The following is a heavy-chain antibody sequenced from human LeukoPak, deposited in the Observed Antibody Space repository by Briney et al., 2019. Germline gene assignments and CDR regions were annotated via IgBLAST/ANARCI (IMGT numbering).Heavy chain of an antibody. CDR1: GFTFSSYW. J-gene: IGHJ4*02. CDR3: ARDFWDYDSSGYLDY. V-gene: IGHV3-7*01. CDR2: IKQDGSEK. Sequence: GGSLRLSCAASGFTFSSYWMSWVRQAPGKGLEWVANIKQDGSEKYYADSVKGRFTISRDNSKNTLYLQMNSLRAEDTAVYYCARDFWDYDSSGYLDYWGQGTLVTVSS. D-gene: IGHD3-22*01.